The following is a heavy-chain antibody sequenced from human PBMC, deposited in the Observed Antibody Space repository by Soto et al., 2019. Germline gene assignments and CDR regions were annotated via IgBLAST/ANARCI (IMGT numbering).Heavy chain of an antibody. CDR2: INPNSGGT. Sequence: ASVKVSCKASGYTFTGYYMHWVRQAPGQGLEWMGWINPNSGGTNYAQKFQGRVTMTRDTSISTAYMELSRLRSDDTAVYYCARERGDCSGGSCYSKGSRGALDIWGQGTMVTVSS. V-gene: IGHV1-2*02. D-gene: IGHD2-15*01. CDR3: ARERGDCSGGSCYSKGSRGALDI. J-gene: IGHJ3*02. CDR1: GYTFTGYY.